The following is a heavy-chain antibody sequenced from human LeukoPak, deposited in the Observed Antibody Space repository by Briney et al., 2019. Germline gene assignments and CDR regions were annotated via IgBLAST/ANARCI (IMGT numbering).Heavy chain of an antibody. CDR3: ARRESTYQNYYYFYYMDV. CDR1: GFTFDDYG. CDR2: INWNGDST. J-gene: IGHJ6*03. Sequence: GGSLRLSCAASGFTFDDYGMSWVRQAPGKGLEWVSGINWNGDSTSYADSVKGRFTISRDNAKNSLYLQMNSLRAEDTALYYCARRESTYQNYYYFYYMDVWSKGTTVTVSS. V-gene: IGHV3-20*04.